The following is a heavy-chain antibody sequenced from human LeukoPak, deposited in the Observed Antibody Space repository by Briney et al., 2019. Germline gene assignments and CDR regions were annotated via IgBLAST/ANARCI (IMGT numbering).Heavy chain of an antibody. V-gene: IGHV4-34*01. D-gene: IGHD4-11*01. CDR1: GGSFSGYY. J-gene: IGHJ5*02. CDR3: ARGTTGNWFDP. Sequence: SETLSLTCAVYGGSFSGYYWSWIRQPPGKGLEWIGKINHSGSTNYNPSLKSRVTISVDTSKNQFSLKLSSVTAADTAVYYRARGTTGNWFDPWGQGTLVTVSS. CDR2: INHSGST.